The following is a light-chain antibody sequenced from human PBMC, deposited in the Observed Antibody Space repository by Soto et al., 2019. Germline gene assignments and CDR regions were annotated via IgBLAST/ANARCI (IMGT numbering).Light chain of an antibody. V-gene: IGKV1-5*03. CDR1: QSISRR. Sequence: DIQMTQSPSTLSASVGDRVTITCRVSQSISRRLAWYQQKPGKAPKLLIYKASGLESGVPSRFSGSGSGTEFTLTISSLQPDDSATYDCQQYNNYSRSFGQGTKVEIK. J-gene: IGKJ1*01. CDR2: KAS. CDR3: QQYNNYSRS.